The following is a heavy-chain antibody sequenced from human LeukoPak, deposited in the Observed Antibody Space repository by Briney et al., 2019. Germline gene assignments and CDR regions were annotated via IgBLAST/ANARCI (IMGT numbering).Heavy chain of an antibody. CDR3: ARNGVRRDGRNQDY. J-gene: IGHJ4*02. CDR2: IYSGGST. Sequence: GGSLRLSCAASGFTVSSNYMSWVRQAPGKGLEWVSVIYSGGSTYYADSVKGRFTISRDNSKNTLYLQMNSLRAEDTAVYYCARNGVRRDGRNQDYWGQGTPVTVSS. D-gene: IGHD5-24*01. CDR1: GFTVSSNY. V-gene: IGHV3-53*01.